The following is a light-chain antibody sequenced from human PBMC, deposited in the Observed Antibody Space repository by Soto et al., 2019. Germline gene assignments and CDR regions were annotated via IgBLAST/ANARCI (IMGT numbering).Light chain of an antibody. J-gene: IGKJ1*01. CDR1: QTIIGY. V-gene: IGKV1-39*01. Sequence: DIQMTQSPSSLSASIGDSFTITCRASQTIIGYLNWYQQKQGKAPRLMINAASNLQSGVPSRLRGSGSEKDFTLTITSLQPEAFATYYCKQSYTTPRTFGHGTKVEIX. CDR3: KQSYTTPRT. CDR2: AAS.